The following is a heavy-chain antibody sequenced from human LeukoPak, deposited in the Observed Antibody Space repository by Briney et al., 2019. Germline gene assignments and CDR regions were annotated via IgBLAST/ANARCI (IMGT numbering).Heavy chain of an antibody. CDR3: ARDGDCSSTSCYTREMWDY. D-gene: IGHD2-2*02. Sequence: SVKVSCKASGGTFSSYAISWVRQAPGQGLEWMGGIIPIFGTANYAQKFQGRVTITTDESTSTAYMELSSLRSDDTAVYYCARDGDCSSTSCYTREMWDYWGQGTLVTVSS. V-gene: IGHV1-69*05. J-gene: IGHJ4*02. CDR2: IIPIFGTA. CDR1: GGTFSSYA.